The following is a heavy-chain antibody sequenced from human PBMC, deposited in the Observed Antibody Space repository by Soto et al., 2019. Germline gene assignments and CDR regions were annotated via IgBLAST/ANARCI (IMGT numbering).Heavy chain of an antibody. Sequence: SETLYLTCTVSGGSISSDGYYWNWIRQQPGKGLEWIGYISYSGSTYCNPSLKSRFTISVYTSENQFYLKLSSVTVTDTSFYYCVSRGSSWSPFDLWGQGTLVTVSS. CDR3: VSRGSSWSPFDL. CDR2: ISYSGST. J-gene: IGHJ5*02. D-gene: IGHD6-13*01. V-gene: IGHV4-31*02. CDR1: GGSISSDGYY.